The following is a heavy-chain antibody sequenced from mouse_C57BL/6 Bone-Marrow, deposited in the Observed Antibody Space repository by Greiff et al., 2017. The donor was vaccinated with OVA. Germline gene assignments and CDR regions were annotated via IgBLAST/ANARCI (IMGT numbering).Heavy chain of an antibody. V-gene: IGHV6-3*01. CDR3: TGSLRDYDGSLDY. J-gene: IGHJ2*01. Sequence: EVQVVESGGGLVQPGGSMKLSCVASGFTFSNYWMNWVRQSPEKGLEWVAQIRLKSVNYASHYAVSVKGMFTISRDDSKSSVYLQMNNLRAEDTGIYYCTGSLRDYDGSLDYWGQGTTLTVSS. CDR2: IRLKSVNYAS. D-gene: IGHD1-1*01. CDR1: GFTFSNYW.